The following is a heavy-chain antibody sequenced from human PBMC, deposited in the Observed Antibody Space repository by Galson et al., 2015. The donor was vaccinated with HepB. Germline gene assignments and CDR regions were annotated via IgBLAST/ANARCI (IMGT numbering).Heavy chain of an antibody. CDR1: GFTFSSYG. Sequence: SLRLSCAASGFTFSSYGMHWVRQAPGKGLEWVAVISYDGSNKYYADSVKGRFTISRDNSKNTLYLQMNSLRAEDRAATHLSHSNTQPCPQLGHWGQGTLVTVSS. CDR3: SHSNTQPCPQLGH. D-gene: IGHD4-11*01. CDR2: ISYDGSNK. J-gene: IGHJ1*01. V-gene: IGHV3-30*03.